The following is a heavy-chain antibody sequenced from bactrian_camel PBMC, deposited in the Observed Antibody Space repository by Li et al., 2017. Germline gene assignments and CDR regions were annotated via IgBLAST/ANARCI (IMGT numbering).Heavy chain of an antibody. Sequence: HVQLVESGGGSVQAGGSLRLSCAMTGVSGVIAGIYCMGWFRQRPGQQREEVATIERGSSARVFMGGRFTISKDSAKNTLYLQMNNLKVEDTAMYYCAADGVNLQLARGYNYWGQGTQVTVS. CDR2: IERGSSA. CDR3: AADGVNLQLARGYNY. V-gene: IGHV3S53*01. CDR1: GVIAGIYC. J-gene: IGHJ4*01. D-gene: IGHD6*01.